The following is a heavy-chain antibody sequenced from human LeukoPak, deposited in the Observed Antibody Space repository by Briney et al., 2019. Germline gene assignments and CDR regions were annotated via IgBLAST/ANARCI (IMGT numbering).Heavy chain of an antibody. J-gene: IGHJ6*02. CDR2: ISNTGST. Sequence: SETLSLACTVSGGSISSYYWSWIRQPPGKGLEWVGYISNTGSTKYNPSLKSRVTISVDTSKNQFSLKLSSVTAADTAVYYCARDTYSSGWYGGSGYYYGMDVWGQGTTVTVSS. V-gene: IGHV4-59*01. CDR1: GGSISSYY. D-gene: IGHD6-19*01. CDR3: ARDTYSSGWYGGSGYYYGMDV.